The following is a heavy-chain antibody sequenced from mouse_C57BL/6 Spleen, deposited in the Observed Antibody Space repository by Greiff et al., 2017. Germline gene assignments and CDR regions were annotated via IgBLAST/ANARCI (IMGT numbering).Heavy chain of an antibody. CDR1: GYSITSGYY. J-gene: IGHJ3*01. CDR2: ISYDGSN. Sequence: EVQRVESGPGLVKPSQSLSLTCSVTGYSITSGYYWNWIRQFPGNKLEWMGYISYDGSNNNNPSLKNRISITRDTSKNQFFLKLNSVTTEDTATYYCAREGDGAWFAYWGQGTLVTVSA. V-gene: IGHV3-6*01. CDR3: AREGDGAWFAY. D-gene: IGHD2-3*01.